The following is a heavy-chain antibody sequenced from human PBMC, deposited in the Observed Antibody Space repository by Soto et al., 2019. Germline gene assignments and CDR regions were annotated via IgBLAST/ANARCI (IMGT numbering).Heavy chain of an antibody. D-gene: IGHD6-19*01. Sequence: QVQVVESGGGVVQPGRSLRLSCAASGFTLSSCGMNWVRQAPGKGLEWVGVITYDGGSEHYADFVKGRFTISRDSSENTVYLQMNGLRVEDAVVYYCAKEQSSGYYSVVDYWGQGTLVTVSS. V-gene: IGHV3-30*18. CDR3: AKEQSSGYYSVVDY. J-gene: IGHJ4*02. CDR2: ITYDGGSE. CDR1: GFTLSSCG.